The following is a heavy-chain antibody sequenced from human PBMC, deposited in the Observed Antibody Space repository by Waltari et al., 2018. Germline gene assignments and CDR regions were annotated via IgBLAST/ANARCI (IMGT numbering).Heavy chain of an antibody. Sequence: QVQLQQWGAGLLKPSETLSLTCAVYGGSFSGYYWSWIRQPPGKGLEWIGEINHSGSTNYNPSLKSRVTISVDTSKNQFSLKLSSVTAADTAVYYCARSTDYYDSSGYFYYFDYWGQGTLVTVSS. V-gene: IGHV4-34*01. J-gene: IGHJ4*02. CDR2: INHSGST. CDR3: ARSTDYYDSSGYFYYFDY. CDR1: GGSFSGYY. D-gene: IGHD3-22*01.